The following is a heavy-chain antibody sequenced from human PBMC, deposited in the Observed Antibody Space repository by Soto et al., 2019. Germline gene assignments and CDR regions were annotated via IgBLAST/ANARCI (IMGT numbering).Heavy chain of an antibody. CDR3: ARIPKYSNGWYYFDY. Sequence: SGPTLVNPTQTLTLTCTFSGFSLSTSGMGVSWIRQPPGKALEWLARIDWDDDKYYSTSLKTRLTISKDTSKNQVVLTMTNMDPVDAATYYCARIPKYSNGWYYFDYWGHGTLVTVSS. J-gene: IGHJ4*01. V-gene: IGHV2-70*11. D-gene: IGHD6-19*01. CDR1: GFSLSTSGMG. CDR2: IDWDDDK.